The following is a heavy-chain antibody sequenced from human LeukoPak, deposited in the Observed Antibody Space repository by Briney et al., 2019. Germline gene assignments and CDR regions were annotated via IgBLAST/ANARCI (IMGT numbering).Heavy chain of an antibody. CDR3: ARDVRYYDFWSGLNWFDP. D-gene: IGHD3-3*01. J-gene: IGHJ5*02. CDR1: GGSISSYY. CDR2: IYYSGST. V-gene: IGHV4-59*01. Sequence: SETLSLTCTVSGGSISSYYWSWIRQPPRKGLEWIGYIYYSGSTNYNPSLKSRVTISVDTSKNQFSLKLSSVTAADTAVYYCARDVRYYDFWSGLNWFDPWGQGTLVTVSS.